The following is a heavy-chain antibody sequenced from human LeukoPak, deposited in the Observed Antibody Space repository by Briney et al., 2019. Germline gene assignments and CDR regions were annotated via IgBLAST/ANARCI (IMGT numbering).Heavy chain of an antibody. CDR1: GFTFSSYG. J-gene: IGHJ4*02. CDR2: IWYDGSNK. CDR3: ARDKDGDFDPGY. V-gene: IGHV3-33*01. D-gene: IGHD4-17*01. Sequence: GGSLRLSCAASGFTFSSYGMHRVRQAPGKGLEWVAVIWYDGSNKYYGDSVKGRFNICRYNSKNTLYLQMNSLRAEDTAVYYCARDKDGDFDPGYWGQGALVTVSS.